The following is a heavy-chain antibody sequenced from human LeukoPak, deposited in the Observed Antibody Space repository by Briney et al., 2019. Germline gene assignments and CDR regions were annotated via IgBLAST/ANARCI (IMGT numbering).Heavy chain of an antibody. J-gene: IGHJ2*01. V-gene: IGHV1-8*02. CDR2: MNPNSGSA. CDR3: AREPTVSPTFDL. CDR1: RYSFPSFD. D-gene: IGHD5/OR15-5a*01. Sequence: GASVRVSCTASRYSFPSFDTNWVRRATGQGLEWMGWMNPNSGSAGYAQKFQGRVIMTGNTSISTAYIELSGLRSDDTAVYYCAREPTVSPTFDLGGRGPLVTVSS.